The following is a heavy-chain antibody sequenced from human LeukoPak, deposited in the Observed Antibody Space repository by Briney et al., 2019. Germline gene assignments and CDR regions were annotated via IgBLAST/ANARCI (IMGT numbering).Heavy chain of an antibody. CDR2: ISGSGGST. CDR1: GFTFSSYA. Sequence: GGSLRLSCAAPGFTFSSYAMSWVRQAPGKGLEWVSAISGSGGSTYYADSVKGRFTISRDNSKNTLYLQMNSLRAEDTAVYYCAKDLGGSGRNFDYWGQGTLVTVSS. V-gene: IGHV3-23*01. CDR3: AKDLGGSGRNFDY. J-gene: IGHJ4*02. D-gene: IGHD3-10*01.